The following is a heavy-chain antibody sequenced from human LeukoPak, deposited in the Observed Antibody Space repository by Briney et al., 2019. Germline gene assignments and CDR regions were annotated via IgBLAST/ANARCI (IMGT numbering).Heavy chain of an antibody. CDR3: ARHYGIAVVASYWYFDL. D-gene: IGHD6-19*01. V-gene: IGHV3-23*01. Sequence: GGSLRLSCAASAFTFSNYAMSWVRQAPGKGLEWVSTISGSSGSTYYADSVKGRFTVSRDDSKNTLYLQMNSLRVEDTAVYYCARHYGIAVVASYWYFDLWGRGTLVTVSS. CDR1: AFTFSNYA. J-gene: IGHJ2*01. CDR2: ISGSSGST.